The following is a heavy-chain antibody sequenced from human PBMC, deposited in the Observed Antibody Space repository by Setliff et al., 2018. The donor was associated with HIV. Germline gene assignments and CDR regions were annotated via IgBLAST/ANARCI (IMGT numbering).Heavy chain of an antibody. CDR1: GFTFSRYW. Sequence: LRLSCAASGFTFSRYWVSWVRQAPGKGLEWVANIKQDGSEKYYVDSVRGRFTISRDNAKNSVYLQMNSLRAEDTAVYYCARSTPGAFYYYYGMDVRGQGITVTVSS. CDR3: ARSTPGAFYYYYGMDV. CDR2: IKQDGSEK. J-gene: IGHJ6*02. V-gene: IGHV3-7*01.